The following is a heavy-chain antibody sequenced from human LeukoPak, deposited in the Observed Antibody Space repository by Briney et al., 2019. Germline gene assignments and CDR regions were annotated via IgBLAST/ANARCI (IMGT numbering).Heavy chain of an antibody. CDR1: GFTFSSYA. V-gene: IGHV3-30-3*01. D-gene: IGHD6-19*01. CDR3: AEVVAGTY. J-gene: IGHJ4*02. CDR2: ISYDGSNK. Sequence: GGSLRLSWAASGFTFSSYAMHWVRQAPGKGLEWVAVISYDGSNKYYADSVKGRFTISRDNSKNTLYLQMNSLRAEDTAVYYCAEVVAGTYWGQGTLVTVSS.